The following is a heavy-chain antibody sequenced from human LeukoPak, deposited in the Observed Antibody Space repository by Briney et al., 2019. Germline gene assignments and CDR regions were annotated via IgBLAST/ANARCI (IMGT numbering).Heavy chain of an antibody. CDR1: GFSLSNAKLG. V-gene: IGHV2-26*01. Sequence: SGPTLVKPTETLTLTCTVSGFSLSNAKLGVSWIRQPPGKALEWLAHIFSNYEKSYSTSLKSRLTTSKDTSKSQVVLTMTNMDPVDTATYYCARIGLSGQDWFDPWGQGTLVTVSS. CDR2: IFSNYEK. CDR3: ARIGLSGQDWFDP. J-gene: IGHJ5*02. D-gene: IGHD2-15*01.